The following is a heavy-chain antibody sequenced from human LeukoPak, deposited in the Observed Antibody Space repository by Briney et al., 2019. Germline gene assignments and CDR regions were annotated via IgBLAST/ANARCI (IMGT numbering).Heavy chain of an antibody. Sequence: ASVKVSCKASAYTFTGYYMHWVRQAPGQGLEWVGWINPNSGGTNYAQKFQGRVTMTRDTSISTAYMELSRLRSDDTAVYYCAREYDSSGYYYVGYWGQGTLVTVSS. D-gene: IGHD3-22*01. CDR2: INPNSGGT. J-gene: IGHJ4*02. CDR3: AREYDSSGYYYVGY. CDR1: AYTFTGYY. V-gene: IGHV1-2*02.